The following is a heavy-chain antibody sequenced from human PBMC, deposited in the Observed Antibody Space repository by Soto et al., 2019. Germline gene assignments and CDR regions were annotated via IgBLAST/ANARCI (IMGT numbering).Heavy chain of an antibody. D-gene: IGHD3-3*01. Sequence: QVQLQESGPGLVKPSETLSLTCTVSGGSVSSGSYYWSWIRPPPGKGLEWIGYIYYSGSTNYNPSLKSRVTISVDTSKNQFSLKLSSVTAADTAVYYCARAPQFWSGIIPSHLWFDPWGQGTLVTVSS. J-gene: IGHJ5*02. CDR2: IYYSGST. CDR1: GGSVSSGSYY. CDR3: ARAPQFWSGIIPSHLWFDP. V-gene: IGHV4-61*01.